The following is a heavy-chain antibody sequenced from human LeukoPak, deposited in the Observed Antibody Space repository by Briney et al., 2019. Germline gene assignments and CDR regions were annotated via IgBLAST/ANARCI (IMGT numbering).Heavy chain of an antibody. D-gene: IGHD6-25*01. CDR2: INPNSGDT. J-gene: IGHJ4*02. V-gene: IGHV1-2*02. CDR3: ARVADGYYFDY. Sequence: ASVKVSCKASGYTXTGYYMHWVRQGPGQGLEWMGWINPNSGDTNYVQKFQGRVNMTSDTSINTAYMELSRLTSDDTAVYHCARVADGYYFDYWGQGTLVTVSS. CDR1: GYTXTGYY.